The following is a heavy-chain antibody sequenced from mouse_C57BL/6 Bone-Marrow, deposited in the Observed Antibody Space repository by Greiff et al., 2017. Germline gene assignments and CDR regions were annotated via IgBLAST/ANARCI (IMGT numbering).Heavy chain of an antibody. CDR3: AGDADYYYGLDY. V-gene: IGHV12-3*01. Sequence: VHLVESGPGLVKPSQSLFLTCSITGFPITSGYYWIWIRQSPGKPLEWMGYITHSGETFYNPSLQSPISITRETSKNQFFLQLNSVTTEDTAMYYCAGDADYYYGLDYWGQGTTLTVSS. D-gene: IGHD1-1*01. CDR2: ITHSGET. J-gene: IGHJ2*01. CDR1: GFPITSGYY.